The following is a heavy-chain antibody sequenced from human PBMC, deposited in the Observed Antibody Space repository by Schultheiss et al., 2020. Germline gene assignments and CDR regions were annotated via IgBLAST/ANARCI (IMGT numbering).Heavy chain of an antibody. CDR3: ARDPGQQQLVL. Sequence: SETLSLTCAVYGGSFSGYYWSWIRQPPGKGLEWIGYIYYSGSTYYNPSLKSRVTISVDTSKNQFSLKLSSVTAADTAVYYCARDPGQQQLVLWGQGTLVTFSS. J-gene: IGHJ4*02. CDR1: GGSFSGYY. CDR2: IYYSGST. D-gene: IGHD6-13*01. V-gene: IGHV4-34*01.